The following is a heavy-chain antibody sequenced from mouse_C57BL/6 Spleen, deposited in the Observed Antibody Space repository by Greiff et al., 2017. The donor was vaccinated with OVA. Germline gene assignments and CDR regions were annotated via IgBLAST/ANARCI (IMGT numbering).Heavy chain of an antibody. Sequence: EVQLQQSGAELVRPGASVKLSCTASGFNIKDDYMHWVKQRHEQGLEWIGWIDPENGDTEYATKFQGKATITADTASNTAYLQLSSLTSEDTAVYYCTTCGRGAMDYWGQGTSVTVSS. D-gene: IGHD1-1*01. CDR1: GFNIKDDY. CDR2: IDPENGDT. J-gene: IGHJ4*01. V-gene: IGHV14-4*01. CDR3: TTCGRGAMDY.